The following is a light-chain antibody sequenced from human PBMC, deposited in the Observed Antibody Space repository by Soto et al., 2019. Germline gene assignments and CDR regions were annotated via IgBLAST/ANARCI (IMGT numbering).Light chain of an antibody. CDR3: QQYGSSPPIT. J-gene: IGKJ5*01. CDR1: QSISSW. CDR2: DAS. Sequence: DIQMTQSPSTLSASVGDRVTITCRASQSISSWLAWYQQKPGKAPKLLIFDASSLESGVPSRFSGSRSGTDFTLTISRLEPEDFAVYYCQQYGSSPPITFGQGTRLEIK. V-gene: IGKV1-5*01.